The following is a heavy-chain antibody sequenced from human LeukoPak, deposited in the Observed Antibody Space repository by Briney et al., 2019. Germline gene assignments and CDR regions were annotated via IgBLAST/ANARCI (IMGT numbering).Heavy chain of an antibody. CDR3: ARDPPYSSVARRFDY. D-gene: IGHD6-19*01. Sequence: GASVTVSCKASGYTFTSYYMHWVRQAPGQGLEWMGIINPSGGSTNYAQKLQGRVTMTRDTSTSTVYMELSSLRSEDTAVYYCARDPPYSSVARRFDYWGQGTLVTVSS. CDR1: GYTFTSYY. V-gene: IGHV1-46*01. CDR2: INPSGGST. J-gene: IGHJ4*02.